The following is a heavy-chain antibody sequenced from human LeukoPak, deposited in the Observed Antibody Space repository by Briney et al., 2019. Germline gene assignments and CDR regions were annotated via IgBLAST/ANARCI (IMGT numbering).Heavy chain of an antibody. Sequence: GGSLRLSCAASGFTFSSYSMNWVRQAPGKGLEWVSSISSSSSYIYYADSVKGRFTISRDNAKNLLYLQMNSLRAEDTAVYYCARGLGPMALFDYWGQGTLVTVSS. D-gene: IGHD3-10*01. J-gene: IGHJ4*02. V-gene: IGHV3-21*01. CDR3: ARGLGPMALFDY. CDR2: ISSSSSYI. CDR1: GFTFSSYS.